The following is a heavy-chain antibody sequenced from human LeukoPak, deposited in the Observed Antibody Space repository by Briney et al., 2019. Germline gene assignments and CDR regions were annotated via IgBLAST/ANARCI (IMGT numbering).Heavy chain of an antibody. V-gene: IGHV3-48*01. CDR3: AKGVRKTYYYDSSGCEFDY. D-gene: IGHD3-22*01. CDR2: ISSSSSTI. CDR1: GFTFSSYS. Sequence: GGSLRLSCAASGFTFSSYSMNWVRQAPGKGLEWVSYISSSSSTIYYADSVKGRFTISRDNSKNTVYLQMNSLRTEDTAVYYCAKGVRKTYYYDSSGCEFDYWGPGTLVTVSS. J-gene: IGHJ4*02.